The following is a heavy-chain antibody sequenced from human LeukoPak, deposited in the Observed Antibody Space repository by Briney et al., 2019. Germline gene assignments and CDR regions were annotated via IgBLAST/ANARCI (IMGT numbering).Heavy chain of an antibody. Sequence: ASVKVSCKASGYTFTSYGISWVRQAPGHGLEWMGWISAYNGNTNYAQKPQGRVTMTTDTSTSTAYMELRSLRSDDTAVYYCARDQDGYSFDYWGQGTLVTVSS. V-gene: IGHV1-18*01. CDR1: GYTFTSYG. D-gene: IGHD5-24*01. J-gene: IGHJ4*02. CDR3: ARDQDGYSFDY. CDR2: ISAYNGNT.